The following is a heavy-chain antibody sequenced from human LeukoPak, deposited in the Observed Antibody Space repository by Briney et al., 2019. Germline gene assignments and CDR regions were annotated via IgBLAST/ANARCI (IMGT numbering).Heavy chain of an antibody. CDR2: ISSSSSYT. J-gene: IGHJ5*02. Sequence: PGGSLRLSCAASGFTFSDYYMSWIRQAPGKGLEWVSYISSSSSYTNYADSVKGRFTISRDSAKNSLYLQMNSLRAEDTAVYYCASQPSMVRGVIQHWFDPWGQGTLVTVSS. V-gene: IGHV3-11*06. CDR3: ASQPSMVRGVIQHWFDP. CDR1: GFTFSDYY. D-gene: IGHD3-10*01.